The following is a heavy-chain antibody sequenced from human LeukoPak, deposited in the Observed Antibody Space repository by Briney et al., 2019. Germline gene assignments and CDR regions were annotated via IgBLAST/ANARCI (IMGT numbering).Heavy chain of an antibody. Sequence: SETLSLTCTVSGGSISSYYWSWIRQPPGKGLEWIGYIYYSGSTNYNPSLRSRVTMSADTSKNRIYVRLTSMTAADTAVYYCATHSVSGVVSNDAFDIWGQGTMVTVSS. D-gene: IGHD3-3*01. CDR1: GGSISSYY. J-gene: IGHJ3*02. CDR3: ATHSVSGVVSNDAFDI. V-gene: IGHV4-59*08. CDR2: IYYSGST.